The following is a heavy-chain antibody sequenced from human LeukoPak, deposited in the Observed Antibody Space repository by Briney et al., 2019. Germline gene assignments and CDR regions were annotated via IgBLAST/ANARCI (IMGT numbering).Heavy chain of an antibody. CDR1: GYRFTSCW. CDR2: IYPGDSDT. CDR3: ARRGGVPAAAHEGANWFDP. D-gene: IGHD2-2*01. Sequence: GESLKISCKGSGYRFTSCWIGWVRQLPGKGLEWMGIIYPGDSDTRYSPSFQGQVTISADKSISTAYLQWSSLKASDTAMYYCARRGGVPAAAHEGANWFDPWGQGTLVTVSS. V-gene: IGHV5-51*01. J-gene: IGHJ5*02.